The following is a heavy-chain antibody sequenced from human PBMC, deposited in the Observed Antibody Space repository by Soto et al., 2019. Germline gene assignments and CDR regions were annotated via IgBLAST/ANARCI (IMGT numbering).Heavy chain of an antibody. D-gene: IGHD2-2*01. V-gene: IGHV1-69*01. CDR1: GGTFSSYA. J-gene: IGHJ6*02. CDR2: IIPIFGTA. Sequence: QVQLVQSGAEVKKPGSSVKVSCKASGGTFSSYAISWVRQAPGQGLEWMGGIIPIFGTANYAQKFQGRVTITADESTSKAYMELSSLRSEDTAVYYCARQVVPAAPGPLGYYYGMDVWGQGTTVTVSS. CDR3: ARQVVPAAPGPLGYYYGMDV.